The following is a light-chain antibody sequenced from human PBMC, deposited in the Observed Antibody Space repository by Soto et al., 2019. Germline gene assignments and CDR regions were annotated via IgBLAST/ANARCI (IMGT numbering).Light chain of an antibody. Sequence: EIVLTQSPATLSLSPGERATLSCRASQSVSSYLAWYQQKPGQAPRLLIYDASNKATGIPARFSGSGSGTDFTLTISRFEPEDFTLYFCQQRTNSPPSFGVGTKVEIK. CDR3: QQRTNSPPS. J-gene: IGKJ4*01. V-gene: IGKV3-11*01. CDR1: QSVSSY. CDR2: DAS.